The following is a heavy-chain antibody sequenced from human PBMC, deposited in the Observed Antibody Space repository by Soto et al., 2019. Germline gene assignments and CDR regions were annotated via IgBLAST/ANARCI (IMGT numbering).Heavy chain of an antibody. Sequence: GGSLRLSCTASGFTFGAYTLAWVRQAPGKGLEWVGSIRSTVYGATAYHDASVRDRFIISRDDSKSVAYLQMNSLRTEDTAVYFCTRVREWLIRIRFRYYGLDVWGQGTTVTVSS. CDR1: GFTFGAYT. D-gene: IGHD6-19*01. CDR2: IRSTVYGATA. CDR3: TRVREWLIRIRFRYYGLDV. J-gene: IGHJ6*02. V-gene: IGHV3-49*04.